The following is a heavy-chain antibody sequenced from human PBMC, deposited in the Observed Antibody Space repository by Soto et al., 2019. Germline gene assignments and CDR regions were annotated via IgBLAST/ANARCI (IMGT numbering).Heavy chain of an antibody. V-gene: IGHV3-9*01. Sequence: EVQLVESGGGLVQRGRSLRLSCTASSFTFGDYAMHWVRQTPGKGLEWVSCISWDSGNIVYVDSVEGRFTISRDNAKNSLFLQMNSLRPEDTAFYYCTKGYTTSCFAHFDYWGQGALVTVSS. D-gene: IGHD2-2*01. CDR3: TKGYTTSCFAHFDY. J-gene: IGHJ4*02. CDR2: ISWDSGNI. CDR1: SFTFGDYA.